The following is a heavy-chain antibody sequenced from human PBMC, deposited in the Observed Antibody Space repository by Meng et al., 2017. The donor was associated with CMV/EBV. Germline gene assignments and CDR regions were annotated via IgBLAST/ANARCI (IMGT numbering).Heavy chain of an antibody. V-gene: IGHV1-2*02. CDR2: INHNSGGR. J-gene: IGHJ4*02. Sequence: YRLWVRQAPGQGREGMGWINHNSGGRNYAKKFQGRVNMTRDTASSTADMELCRLRSDDTAGYYCARVALRRDFWRGYYSSDYFDYWGQGTLVTVSS. CDR1: Y. D-gene: IGHD3-3*01. CDR3: ARVALRRDFWRGYYSSDYFDY.